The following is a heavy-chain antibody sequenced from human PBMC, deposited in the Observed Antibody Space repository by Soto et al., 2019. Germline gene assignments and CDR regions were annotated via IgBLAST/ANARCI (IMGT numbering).Heavy chain of an antibody. Sequence: PGGSLRLSCAASGFSLREYAMSWVRQAPGRGLEWVSSISGSAISGRGGNTYYADSVRGRFTISRDTSRNTLFLHLSSVAAEDTAVYFCAKAGGVYWYFDVWGRGTLVTVS. J-gene: IGHJ2*01. D-gene: IGHD3-3*01. V-gene: IGHV3-23*01. CDR3: AKAGGVYWYFDV. CDR1: GFSLREYA. CDR2: ISGRGGNT.